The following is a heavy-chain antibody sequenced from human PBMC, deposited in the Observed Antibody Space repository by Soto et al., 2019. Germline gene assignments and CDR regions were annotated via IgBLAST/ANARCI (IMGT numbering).Heavy chain of an antibody. Sequence: GGSLRLSCAASGFTFSSYDMHWVRQATGKGLEWVSAIGTAGDTYYPGSVKGRFTISRENAKNSWYLQMNSLRAGDTAVYYCARGILIYYDFLSGPPDHYMDGWGKGTTVTV. CDR2: IGTAGDT. CDR1: GFTFSSYD. CDR3: ARGILIYYDFLSGPPDHYMDG. V-gene: IGHV3-13*01. D-gene: IGHD3-3*01. J-gene: IGHJ6*03.